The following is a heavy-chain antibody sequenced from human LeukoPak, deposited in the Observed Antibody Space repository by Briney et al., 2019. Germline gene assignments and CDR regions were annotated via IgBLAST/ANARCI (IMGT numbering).Heavy chain of an antibody. CDR2: SYSTGNT. CDR1: GFTFSTYA. CDR3: VRGEKDYYYGLDV. D-gene: IGHD3-10*01. J-gene: IGHJ6*02. Sequence: GGSLRLSCAASGFTFSTYAMNWVRQAPGKGLEWVSASYSTGNTYYADSVKGRFTKFRDNSENTVYLEMSSLRAEDSAMYYCVRGEKDYYYGLDVWGQGTTVTVSS. V-gene: IGHV3-23*05.